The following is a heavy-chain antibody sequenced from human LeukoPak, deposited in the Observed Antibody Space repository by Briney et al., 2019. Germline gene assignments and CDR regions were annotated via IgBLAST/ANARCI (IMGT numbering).Heavy chain of an antibody. Sequence: GASVKVSCKASGYTFTGYYMHWVRQAPGQGLKWMGWINPNSGGTNYAQKFQGRVTMTRDTSISTAYMELSRLRSDDTAVYYCARGARWLQHYYFDYWGQGTLVTVSS. CDR1: GYTFTGYY. D-gene: IGHD5-24*01. CDR3: ARGARWLQHYYFDY. J-gene: IGHJ4*02. V-gene: IGHV1-2*02. CDR2: INPNSGGT.